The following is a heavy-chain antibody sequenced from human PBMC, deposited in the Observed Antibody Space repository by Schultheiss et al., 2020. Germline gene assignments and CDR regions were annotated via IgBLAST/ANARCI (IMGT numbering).Heavy chain of an antibody. Sequence: GGSLRLSCAASGFTVSSNYMRWVRQAPGKGLEWVSVIYSGGSTYYADSVKGRFTISRDNSKNTLYLQMNSLRAEDTAVYYCARNRGSYRYTVAGGAFDIWGQGTMVTVSS. D-gene: IGHD3-16*02. CDR1: GFTVSSNY. V-gene: IGHV3-53*01. CDR3: ARNRGSYRYTVAGGAFDI. CDR2: IYSGGST. J-gene: IGHJ3*02.